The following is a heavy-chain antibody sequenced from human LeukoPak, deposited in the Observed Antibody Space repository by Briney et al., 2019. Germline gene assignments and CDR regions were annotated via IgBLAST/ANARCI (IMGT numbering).Heavy chain of an antibody. J-gene: IGHJ6*03. CDR3: AIGHCDFWSGYYGYYYYYYMDV. Sequence: ASVKVSCKASGYTFTSYDINWVRQATGQGLEWMGWMNPNSGNTGYAQKFQGRVTITRNTSISTAYMELSSLRSEDTAVYYCAIGHCDFWSGYYGYYYYYYMDVWGKGTTVTVSS. CDR1: GYTFTSYD. CDR2: MNPNSGNT. V-gene: IGHV1-8*03. D-gene: IGHD3-3*01.